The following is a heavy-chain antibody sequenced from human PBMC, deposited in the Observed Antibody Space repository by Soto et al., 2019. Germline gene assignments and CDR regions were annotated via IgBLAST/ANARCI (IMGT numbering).Heavy chain of an antibody. D-gene: IGHD4-4*01. V-gene: IGHV4-61*01. J-gene: IGHJ4*02. CDR2: IYYSGPT. CDR3: ARGYSHYAQ. CDR1: GGSLSRDSNF. Sequence: XATLSLTCTASGGSLSRDSNFWSWIRQPPGKGLEWIGYIYYSGPTRYNPSLESRVTISIDSSKNQVSLNLTSVTAADTAVYYCARGYSHYAQWGRGTLVTVSS.